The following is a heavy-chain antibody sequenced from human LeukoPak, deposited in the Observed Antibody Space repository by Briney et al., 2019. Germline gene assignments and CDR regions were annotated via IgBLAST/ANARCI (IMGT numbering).Heavy chain of an antibody. Sequence: SETLSLTCTVSGGSISSGSYYWRWIRQPAGKGLEWIGRIYTSGSTNYNPSLKSRVTMSVDMSTRQISLKLSSVTAADTAVYYCARAVGGDGSGSLWGPGTLVTVSS. J-gene: IGHJ4*02. D-gene: IGHD3-10*01. CDR2: IYTSGST. V-gene: IGHV4-61*02. CDR3: ARAVGGDGSGSL. CDR1: GGSISSGSYY.